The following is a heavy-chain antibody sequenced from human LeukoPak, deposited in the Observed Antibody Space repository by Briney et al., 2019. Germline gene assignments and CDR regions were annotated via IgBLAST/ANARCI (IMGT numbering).Heavy chain of an antibody. CDR1: GFTFSSYT. CDR3: ARDDRGYSGYHFDH. Sequence: VGSLRLSCAASGFTFSSYTFHWVRQAPAKGLHRVAVQDGNNKYYTDSVKGRFTISRDNSKNTLYLQMNSLRAEDTAVYYCARDDRGYSGYHFDHWGQGTLVTVSS. CDR2: QDGNNK. D-gene: IGHD5-12*01. V-gene: IGHV3-30-3*01. J-gene: IGHJ4*02.